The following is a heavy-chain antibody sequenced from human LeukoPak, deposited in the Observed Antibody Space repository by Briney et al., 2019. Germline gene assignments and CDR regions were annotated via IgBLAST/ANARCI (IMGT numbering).Heavy chain of an antibody. Sequence: GGSLRLSCAASGFSFNSDWMDWVRQAPGKGLEWVANIKHDESEKNYLDSVKGRFTISRDNAQNSLYLQMNGLRVEDTAVYYCTRRLDDWGQGSLVTVSS. V-gene: IGHV3-7*01. D-gene: IGHD3-16*01. J-gene: IGHJ4*02. CDR3: TRRLDD. CDR2: IKHDESEK. CDR1: GFSFNSDW.